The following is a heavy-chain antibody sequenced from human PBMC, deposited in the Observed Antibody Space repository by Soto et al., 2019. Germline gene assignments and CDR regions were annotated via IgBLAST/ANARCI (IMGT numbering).Heavy chain of an antibody. Sequence: SRRLWCTASGFTSSTDRMLLFRQPPGKGLEWVAVISYDGSNKYYADSVKGRFTISRDNSKNTLYLQMNSLRAEDTAVYYCAKDGADTAMFRDYYYYMDVWGKGT. J-gene: IGHJ6*03. V-gene: IGHV3-30*18. D-gene: IGHD5-18*01. CDR2: ISYDGSNK. CDR1: GFTSSTDR. CDR3: AKDGADTAMFRDYYYYMDV.